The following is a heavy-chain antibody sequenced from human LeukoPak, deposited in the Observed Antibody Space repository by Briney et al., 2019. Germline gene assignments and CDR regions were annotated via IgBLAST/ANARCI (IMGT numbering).Heavy chain of an antibody. CDR2: IYYSGST. Sequence: PSETLSLTCTVSGGSISSGGYYWSWIRQHPGKGLEWIGYIYYSGSTYYNPSLKSRVTISVDTSKNHFSLKLSSVTAADTAVYYCARERDYYDSSGYYWGQGTLVTVSS. J-gene: IGHJ4*02. CDR1: GGSISSGGYY. CDR3: ARERDYYDSSGYY. D-gene: IGHD3-22*01. V-gene: IGHV4-31*03.